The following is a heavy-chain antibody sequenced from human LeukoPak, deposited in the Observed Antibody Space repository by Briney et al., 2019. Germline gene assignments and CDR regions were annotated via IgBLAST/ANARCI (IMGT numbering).Heavy chain of an antibody. CDR3: ASAFYGGNPDAGY. V-gene: IGHV3-53*01. Sequence: GGSLRLSCAASGFDVSRNYMNWVRQAPGKGLEWVSAFYSGGNTYYADSVKGRFTISRDNSKNTLYLQMNSLRAEDTAVYYCASAFYGGNPDAGYWGQGTLVTVSS. CDR1: GFDVSRNY. J-gene: IGHJ4*02. CDR2: FYSGGNT. D-gene: IGHD4-23*01.